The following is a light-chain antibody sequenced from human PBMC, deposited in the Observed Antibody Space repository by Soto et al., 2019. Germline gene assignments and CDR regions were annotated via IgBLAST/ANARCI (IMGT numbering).Light chain of an antibody. CDR2: DVS. Sequence: QPVLTQPRSVSGSPGQSVTISCTGTSSDVGGYNYVSWYQQHPGKAPKIMIYDVSKRPSGVPDRFSGSKSGNTASLTISGLQAEDEADYYCCSYAGSHYVFGTGTKLTVL. CDR3: CSYAGSHYV. J-gene: IGLJ1*01. V-gene: IGLV2-11*01. CDR1: SSDVGGYNY.